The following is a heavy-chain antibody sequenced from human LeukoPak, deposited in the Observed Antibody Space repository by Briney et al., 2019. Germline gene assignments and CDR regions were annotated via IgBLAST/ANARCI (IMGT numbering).Heavy chain of an antibody. V-gene: IGHV4-59*01. CDR2: IYYSGST. CDR3: ARVREGYYYDSSSSSWSYMDV. CDR1: GGSISSYY. J-gene: IGHJ6*03. D-gene: IGHD3-22*01. Sequence: SETLSLTCTVSGGSISSYYWSWIRQPPGKGLEWIGYIYYSGSTNYNPSLKSRVTISVDTSKNQFSLKLSSVTAADTAVYYCARVREGYYYDSSSSSWSYMDVWGKGTTVTVSS.